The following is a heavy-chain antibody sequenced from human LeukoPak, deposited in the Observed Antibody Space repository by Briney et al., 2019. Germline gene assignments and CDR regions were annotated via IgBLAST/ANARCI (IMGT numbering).Heavy chain of an antibody. Sequence: GGSLRLSCAASGYTFSSYSMNWVRQAPGKGLEWVSSISSSSSYIYYADSLRGRFTISRDNAKNSLYLQMNSLRAEDTAVYYCARDRIAAAGLQYVDYWGQGTLVTVSS. CDR2: ISSSSSYI. D-gene: IGHD6-13*01. V-gene: IGHV3-21*01. CDR3: ARDRIAAAGLQYVDY. J-gene: IGHJ4*02. CDR1: GYTFSSYS.